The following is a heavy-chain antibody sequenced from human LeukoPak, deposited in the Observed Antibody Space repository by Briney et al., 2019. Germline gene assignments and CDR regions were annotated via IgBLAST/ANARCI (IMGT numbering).Heavy chain of an antibody. CDR1: GGTFSSYT. CDR2: IIPIFGTA. CDR3: AMTRGLSWYYYGMDV. D-gene: IGHD3-10*01. V-gene: IGHV1-69*01. J-gene: IGHJ6*02. Sequence: SVKVSCKASGGTFSSYTISWVRQAPGQGLEWMGGIIPIFGTANYAQKFQGRVTITADESTSTAYMELSSLRSEDTAVYYCAMTRGLSWYYYGMDVWGQGTTVTVSS.